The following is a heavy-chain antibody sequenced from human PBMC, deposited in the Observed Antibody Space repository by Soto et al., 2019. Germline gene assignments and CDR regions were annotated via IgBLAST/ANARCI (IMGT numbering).Heavy chain of an antibody. D-gene: IGHD5-12*01. J-gene: IGHJ6*03. V-gene: IGHV4-59*01. Sequence: SETLSLTCTVSGGSISGDYWSWIRQPPGKGLEWLGYIHYSGSTNYNPSLKSRVTMSVDTSKNQFSLKLSSVTAADTAMYYCTRDQVGYRGYYYYMDVWGKGTTVTVSS. CDR2: IHYSGST. CDR1: GGSISGDY. CDR3: TRDQVGYRGYYYYMDV.